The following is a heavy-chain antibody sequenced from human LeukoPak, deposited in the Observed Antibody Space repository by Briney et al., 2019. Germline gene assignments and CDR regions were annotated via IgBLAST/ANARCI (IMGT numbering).Heavy chain of an antibody. CDR3: ARVGCGLGGGDGYSLDY. CDR2: LYSGGST. Sequence: GGSLRLSCAASGFTVSSNYMSWVREAPGKGGEWVTDLYSGGSTYYATSAKGRFTISRDNSKTTLYLQMNSLRSEDTAVYYFARVGCGLGGGDGYSLDYWGEGTLFTVSS. V-gene: IGHV3-66*01. J-gene: IGHJ4*02. CDR1: GFTVSSNY. D-gene: IGHD2-21*02.